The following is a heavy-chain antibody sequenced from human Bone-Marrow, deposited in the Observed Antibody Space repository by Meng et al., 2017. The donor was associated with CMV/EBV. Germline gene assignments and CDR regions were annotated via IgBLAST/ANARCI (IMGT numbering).Heavy chain of an antibody. CDR1: GFTFSDYY. Sequence: GGSLRLSCAASGFTFSDYYMSWIRQAPGKGLEWVSYISSSGSTIYYADSVKGRFTISRDNAKNSLYLQMNSLRAEDTAVYYCASYDYGGNRIFDYWGQGTLVTVSS. V-gene: IGHV3-11*04. CDR2: ISSSGSTI. J-gene: IGHJ4*02. CDR3: ASYDYGGNRIFDY. D-gene: IGHD4-23*01.